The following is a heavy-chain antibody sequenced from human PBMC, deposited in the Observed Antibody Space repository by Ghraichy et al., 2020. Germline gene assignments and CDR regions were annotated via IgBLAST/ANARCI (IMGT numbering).Heavy chain of an antibody. CDR3: ARARIKSYGPGGY. V-gene: IGHV3-7*01. J-gene: IGHJ4*02. CDR1: GFTFSSYW. CDR2: IKQDGSEK. Sequence: GGSLRLSCAASGFTFSSYWMSWVRQAPGKGLEWVANIKQDGSEKYYVDSVKGRFTISRDNAKNSLYLQMNSLRAEDTAVYYCARARIKSYGPGGYWGQGTLVTVSS. D-gene: IGHD2/OR15-2a*01.